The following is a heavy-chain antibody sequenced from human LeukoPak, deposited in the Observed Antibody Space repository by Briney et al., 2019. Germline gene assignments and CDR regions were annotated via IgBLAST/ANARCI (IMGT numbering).Heavy chain of an antibody. CDR3: ARRGGSGRSFDY. J-gene: IGHJ4*02. V-gene: IGHV4-61*01. CDR1: GASVSSGTYY. D-gene: IGHD3-10*01. Sequence: NPSQSLSLTCTVSGASVSSGTYYWSWIQQPPGKGLEWIGYIYYTGSTNYTPPLKSRLTTSVDTSKNQFSLKLSSVAAADAAVYYGARRGGSGRSFDYWGQGTLVTVSS. CDR2: IYYTGST.